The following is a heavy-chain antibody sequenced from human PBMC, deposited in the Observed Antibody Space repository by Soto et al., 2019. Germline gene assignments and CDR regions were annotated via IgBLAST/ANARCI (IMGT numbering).Heavy chain of an antibody. CDR3: ARLYSGSRLDY. CDR2: INPSIGST. J-gene: IGHJ4*02. Sequence: ASVKVSCKASGYTFNTYNMYWVRQDPGQGLEWMGVINPSIGSTNYAQKFQGRVIMTRDTSTSTVYMELSTLRSDDTAVYYCARLYSGSRLDYWGQGTLVTVSS. V-gene: IGHV1-46*02. D-gene: IGHD1-26*01. CDR1: GYTFNTYN.